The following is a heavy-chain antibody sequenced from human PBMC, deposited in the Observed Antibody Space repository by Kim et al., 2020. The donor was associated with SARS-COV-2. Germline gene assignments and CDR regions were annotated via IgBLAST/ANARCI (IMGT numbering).Heavy chain of an antibody. CDR1: GFTFNSYA. Sequence: GGSLRLSCAASGFTFNSYAMSWVRQAPGKGLEWVSAISGSGGSTYYADSVKGRFTISRDNSKNTLYLQMNSLRAEDTAVYYCAKYVRGRYLNYYYGMDVWGQGTTVTVSS. D-gene: IGHD3-16*01. V-gene: IGHV3-23*01. CDR3: AKYVRGRYLNYYYGMDV. CDR2: ISGSGGST. J-gene: IGHJ6*02.